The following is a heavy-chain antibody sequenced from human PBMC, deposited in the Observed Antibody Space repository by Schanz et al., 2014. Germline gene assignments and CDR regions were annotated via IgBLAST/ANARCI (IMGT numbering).Heavy chain of an antibody. CDR3: ARDGEAAAGCDY. CDR2: MNPNSGNT. J-gene: IGHJ4*02. Sequence: QVQLVQSGAEVKKPGASVRLSCEASGYTFTSYGITWVRQAPGQGLEWMGWMNPNSGNTGYAQKFQGRVTMTRHTSISTAYMELSSLRSEDTAVYYCARDGEAAAGCDYWGQGTLVTVSS. V-gene: IGHV1-8*01. CDR1: GYTFTSYG. D-gene: IGHD6-13*01.